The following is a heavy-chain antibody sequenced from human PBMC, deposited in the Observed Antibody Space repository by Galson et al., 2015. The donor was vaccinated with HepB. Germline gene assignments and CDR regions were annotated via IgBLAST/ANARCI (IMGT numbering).Heavy chain of an antibody. V-gene: IGHV3-7*01. CDR2: IKQDGSEK. CDR3: ARRMYYDFWSGPDNWFDP. Sequence: SLRLSCAASGFTFSSYWMSWVRQAPGKGLEWVANIKQDGSEKYYVDSVKGRFTISRDNAKNSLYLQMNSLRAEDTAVYYRARRMYYDFWSGPDNWFDPWGQGTLVTVSS. CDR1: GFTFSSYW. D-gene: IGHD3-3*01. J-gene: IGHJ5*02.